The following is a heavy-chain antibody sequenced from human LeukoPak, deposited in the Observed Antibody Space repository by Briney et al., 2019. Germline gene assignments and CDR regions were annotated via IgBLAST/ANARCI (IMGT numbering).Heavy chain of an antibody. V-gene: IGHV1-18*01. Sequence: ASVKVSCKASGYTLTSYGISWVRQAPGQGLERMGWISAYNGNTNYAQKLQGRVTMTTDTSTSTAYMELRSLRSDDTAVYYCYVLLVRSGSYYYFDYWGQGTLVTVSS. CDR3: YVLLVRSGSYYYFDY. CDR1: GYTLTSYG. CDR2: ISAYNGNT. D-gene: IGHD1-26*01. J-gene: IGHJ4*02.